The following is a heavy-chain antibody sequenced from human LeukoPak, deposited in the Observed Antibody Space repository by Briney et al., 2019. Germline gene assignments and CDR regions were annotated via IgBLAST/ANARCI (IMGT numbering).Heavy chain of an antibody. J-gene: IGHJ5*02. V-gene: IGHV4-34*01. Sequence: PSETLSLTCAVYGGSFSCYYWSWIRQPPGKGLEWIGEINHSGSTNSNPSLKSQATISVDTSKSQFSLKLSSVTAADTAVYYCARGGYQDYDFWSVVKKNWFDPWGQGTLVTVSS. CDR1: GGSFSCYY. D-gene: IGHD3-3*01. CDR3: ARGGYQDYDFWSVVKKNWFDP. CDR2: INHSGST.